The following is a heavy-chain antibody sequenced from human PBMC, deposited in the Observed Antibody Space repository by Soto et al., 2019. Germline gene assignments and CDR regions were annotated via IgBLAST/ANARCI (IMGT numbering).Heavy chain of an antibody. Sequence: EVQLLESGGGLVQPGGSLRLSCAASGFTFSSYAMRWVRQAPGKGLEWVSAISGRGGSTYYADSVKGRFTISRDNSKNRLYLQMKRLRAEDTAVYYCANAGTGQLYEEGYYYYYMDVWGKGTTVTVSS. J-gene: IGHJ6*03. CDR1: GFTFSSYA. V-gene: IGHV3-23*01. CDR2: ISGRGGST. CDR3: ANAGTGQLYEEGYYYYYMDV. D-gene: IGHD2-2*02.